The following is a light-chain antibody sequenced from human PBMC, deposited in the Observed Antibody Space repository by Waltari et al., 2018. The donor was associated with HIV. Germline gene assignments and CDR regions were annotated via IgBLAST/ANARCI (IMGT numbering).Light chain of an antibody. Sequence: QSALTQPASVSGSPGQSITISCTGTRSDVGSYNVVSWYQQHPGKAPKLMIYEDNKRPSGVSNRFSGSKSGNTASLTISGLQAEDEADYYCCSYTGSTTWVFGGGTKLTVL. CDR2: EDN. CDR1: RSDVGSYNV. J-gene: IGLJ3*02. CDR3: CSYTGSTTWV. V-gene: IGLV2-23*01.